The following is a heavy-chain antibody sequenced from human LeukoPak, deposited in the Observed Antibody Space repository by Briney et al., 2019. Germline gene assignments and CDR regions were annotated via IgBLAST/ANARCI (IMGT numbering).Heavy chain of an antibody. CDR1: GLTLSSYA. D-gene: IGHD5-24*01. CDR2: ISYDGSNK. J-gene: IGHJ4*02. V-gene: IGHV3-30*04. CDR3: ARDNGYKRYFDY. Sequence: PGGSLRLSCAAFGLTLSSYAMHWVRQAPGKGLEWVALISYDGSNKYYADSVKGRFTISRDNSKNTLYLQVNSLRAEDTAVYYCARDNGYKRYFDYWGQGTLVTVSS.